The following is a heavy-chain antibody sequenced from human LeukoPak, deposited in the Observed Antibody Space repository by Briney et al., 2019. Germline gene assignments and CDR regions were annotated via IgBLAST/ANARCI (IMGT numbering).Heavy chain of an antibody. Sequence: PSETLSLTCTVSGDSTNNFHWSWIRQPPGKGLEWIGHIFHSGGSKYNPSLKSRATISTDMSKNVLSLELTSVTAADTAVHYCARLLPSAFYHGMDVWGQGTTVTVSS. CDR1: GDSTNNFH. CDR2: IFHSGGS. CDR3: ARLLPSAFYHGMDV. V-gene: IGHV4-59*01. D-gene: IGHD3-16*01. J-gene: IGHJ6*02.